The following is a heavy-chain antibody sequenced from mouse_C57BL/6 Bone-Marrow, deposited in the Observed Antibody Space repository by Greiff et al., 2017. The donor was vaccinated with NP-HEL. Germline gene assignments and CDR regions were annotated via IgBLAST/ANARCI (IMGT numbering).Heavy chain of an antibody. CDR2: INPSNGGT. J-gene: IGHJ1*03. Sequence: QVQLQQPGTELVKPGASVKLSCKASGYTFTSYWMHWVKQRPGQGLEWIGNINPSNGGTNYNEKLKSKATLTVDKSSSTAYMQLSSLTSEDSAVDYCAKGGLLRWYFDVWGTGTTVTVSS. CDR1: GYTFTSYW. V-gene: IGHV1-53*01. CDR3: AKGGLLRWYFDV. D-gene: IGHD1-1*01.